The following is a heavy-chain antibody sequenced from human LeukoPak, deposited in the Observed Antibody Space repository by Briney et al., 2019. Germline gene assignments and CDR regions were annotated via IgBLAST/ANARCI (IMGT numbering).Heavy chain of an antibody. CDR2: IYWADDK. J-gene: IGHJ4*02. CDR1: GFSLSSSGVG. D-gene: IGHD1-26*01. V-gene: IGHV2-5*02. Sequence: SGPTLVKPTQTLTLTCTFSGFSLSSSGVGVAWIRQPPGKALEWLALIYWADDKRYSPSLKSRLTITKDTSKNQVVLTVANMDPVGPATNYCAHSQEFGSGSSYYYFDYWGQGTLVTGFS. CDR3: AHSQEFGSGSSYYYFDY.